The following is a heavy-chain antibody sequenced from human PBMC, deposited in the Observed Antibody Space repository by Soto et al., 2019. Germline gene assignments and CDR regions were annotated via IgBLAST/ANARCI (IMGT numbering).Heavy chain of an antibody. Sequence: ASVKVSCKASGYSFTGYYMHWVRQAPGQGLGWMGWINPNSGGTNYAQKFQGWVTMTRDTSISTAYMELSRLRSDDTAVYYCARADFWSGYYFFDYWGQGTLVTVSS. CDR3: ARADFWSGYYFFDY. CDR2: INPNSGGT. D-gene: IGHD3-3*01. CDR1: GYSFTGYY. J-gene: IGHJ4*02. V-gene: IGHV1-2*04.